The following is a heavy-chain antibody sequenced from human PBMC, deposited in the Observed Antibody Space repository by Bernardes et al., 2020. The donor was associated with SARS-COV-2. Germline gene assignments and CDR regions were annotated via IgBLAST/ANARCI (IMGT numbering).Heavy chain of an antibody. V-gene: IGHV4-4*02. Sequence: SETLSLTCAVSGDSITAHSWWSWVRQSPEKGLEWIGEIHHNGNTNYSPSLKSRVTFLLDKSKNQFSLRLSSVTAADTAFYYCVRNGYYSLDYWGQGTLVTVSS. CDR1: GDSITAHSW. J-gene: IGHJ4*02. CDR3: VRNGYYSLDY. D-gene: IGHD3-22*01. CDR2: IHHNGNT.